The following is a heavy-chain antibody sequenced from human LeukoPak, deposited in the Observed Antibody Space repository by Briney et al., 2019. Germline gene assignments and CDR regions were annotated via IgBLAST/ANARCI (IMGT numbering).Heavy chain of an antibody. CDR3: ARDHSGSYFDY. J-gene: IGHJ4*02. V-gene: IGHV1-2*02. CDR1: GYTFTGYY. D-gene: IGHD1-26*01. Sequence: AASVKVSCKASGYTFTGYYMHWVRQAPGQGLEWMGWINPNSGGTNYAQKFQGRVTMTRDTSISTAYMELSRLRSDDTAAYYCARDHSGSYFDYWGQGTLVTVSS. CDR2: INPNSGGT.